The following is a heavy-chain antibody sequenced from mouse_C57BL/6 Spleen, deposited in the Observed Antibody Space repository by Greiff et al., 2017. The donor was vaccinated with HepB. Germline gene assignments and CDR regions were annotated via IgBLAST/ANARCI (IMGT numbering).Heavy chain of an antibody. J-gene: IGHJ1*03. Sequence: VHLVESGAELARPGASVKLSCKASGYTFTSYGISWVKQRTGQGLEWIGEIYPRSGNTYYNEKFKGKATLTADKSSSTAYMELRSLTSEDSAVYFCARYYYGSSFYWYFDVWGTGTTVTVSS. D-gene: IGHD1-1*01. CDR3: ARYYYGSSFYWYFDV. CDR1: GYTFTSYG. CDR2: IYPRSGNT. V-gene: IGHV1-81*01.